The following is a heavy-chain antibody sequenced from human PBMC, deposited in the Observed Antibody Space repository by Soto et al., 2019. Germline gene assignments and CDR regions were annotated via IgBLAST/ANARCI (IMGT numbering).Heavy chain of an antibody. CDR2: ISGSGGST. D-gene: IGHD1-26*01. V-gene: IGHV3-23*01. CDR1: GFTFSSYA. J-gene: IGHJ6*02. Sequence: PGGSLRLSCAASGFTFSSYAMSWVRQAPGKGLEWVSAISGSGGSTYYADSVKGRFTISRDNSKNTLYLQMNSLRAEDTAVYYCAKRETPYYYYGMDVWGQGTTVTVSS. CDR3: AKRETPYYYYGMDV.